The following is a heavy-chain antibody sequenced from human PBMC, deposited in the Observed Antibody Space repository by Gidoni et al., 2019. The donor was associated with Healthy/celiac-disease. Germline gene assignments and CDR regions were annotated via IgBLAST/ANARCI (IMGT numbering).Heavy chain of an antibody. D-gene: IGHD4-17*01. CDR3: AGGDYGSGDY. CDR2: INHSGST. Sequence: QVQLQQWGAGLLKPSATLSLTCAVYGGSFSGYYWSWIRQPPGKGLEWIGEINHSGSTNYNPSLKSRVTISVDTSKNQFSLKLSSVTAADTVVYYCAGGDYGSGDYWGQGTLVTVSS. CDR1: GGSFSGYY. J-gene: IGHJ4*02. V-gene: IGHV4-34*01.